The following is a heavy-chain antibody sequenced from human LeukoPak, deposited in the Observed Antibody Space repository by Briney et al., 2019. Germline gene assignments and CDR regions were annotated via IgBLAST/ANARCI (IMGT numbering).Heavy chain of an antibody. CDR1: GFTFSSYE. CDR3: VRGDRYFFDF. CDR2: IGNTGRTI. V-gene: IGHV3-48*03. Sequence: GGSLRLSCAASGFTFSSYEMNWVPQAPGRGLEWVSYIGNTGRTIYYTDSVKGRFTISRDNAKNSLYLQMNSLRAEDTAIYYCVRGDRYFFDFWGQGTLVTVSS. J-gene: IGHJ4*02.